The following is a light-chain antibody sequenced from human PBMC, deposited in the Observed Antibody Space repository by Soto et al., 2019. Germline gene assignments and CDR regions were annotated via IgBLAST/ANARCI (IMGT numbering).Light chain of an antibody. J-gene: IGKJ2*01. CDR1: QTVRDGY. V-gene: IGKV3-20*01. Sequence: DIVLTQSPGTLSLSPGERATLSCRASQTVRDGYLAWYQQKPGQAPRLFIYGASARATGIPDRFSGSGSGTDFTLTIIGLEPEDFAVYYCQQYGVSMFTFGQGAKLEIK. CDR2: GAS. CDR3: QQYGVSMFT.